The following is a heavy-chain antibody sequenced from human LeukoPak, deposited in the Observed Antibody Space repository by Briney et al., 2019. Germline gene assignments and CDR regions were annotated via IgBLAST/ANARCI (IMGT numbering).Heavy chain of an antibody. CDR1: GFTFSTYS. Sequence: GGSLRLSCAASGFTFSTYSMTWVRQAPGKGLEWVSSISTSSSYIYYADSVKGRFTIPRDNAKNSLYLQMNSLRAEDTAVYYCANNYGDYDYWGQGTLVTVSS. CDR3: ANNYGDYDY. V-gene: IGHV3-21*01. CDR2: ISTSSSYI. D-gene: IGHD4-17*01. J-gene: IGHJ4*02.